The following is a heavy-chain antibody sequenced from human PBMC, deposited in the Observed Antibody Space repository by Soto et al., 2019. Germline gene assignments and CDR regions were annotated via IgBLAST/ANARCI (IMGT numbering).Heavy chain of an antibody. CDR1: GGSISSSSYY. D-gene: IGHD3-22*01. V-gene: IGHV4-39*01. CDR2: IYYSGST. CDR3: ATMIVVSAWFDP. J-gene: IGHJ5*02. Sequence: QLQLQESGPGLVKPSETLSLTCTVSGGSISSSSYYWGWIRQPPGKGLEWIGSIYYSGSTYYNPSLKSRVTLSVDTSKNQFSLKLSSVTAADTAVYYCATMIVVSAWFDPWGQGTLVTVSS.